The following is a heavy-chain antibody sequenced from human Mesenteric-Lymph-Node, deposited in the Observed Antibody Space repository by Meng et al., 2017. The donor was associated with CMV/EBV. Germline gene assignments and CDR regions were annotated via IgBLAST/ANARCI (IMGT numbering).Heavy chain of an antibody. D-gene: IGHD3-22*01. Sequence: GGSLRLSCAASGFTFSNAWMSWVRQAPGKGLEWVGRIKSKTDGGTTDYAAPVKGRFTISRDDSKNTLYLQMNSLKTEDTAVYYCTTDKGGYYYGYYYYGMDVWGQGTTVTVSS. CDR3: TTDKGGYYYGYYYYGMDV. CDR2: IKSKTDGGTT. J-gene: IGHJ6*02. CDR1: GFTFSNAW. V-gene: IGHV3-15*01.